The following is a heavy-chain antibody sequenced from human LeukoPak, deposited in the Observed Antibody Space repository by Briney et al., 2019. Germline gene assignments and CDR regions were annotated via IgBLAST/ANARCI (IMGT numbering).Heavy chain of an antibody. CDR2: IHYSGST. J-gene: IGHJ6*03. CDR3: AGTYTYYYYYYMDV. CDR1: GGSMSSYY. Sequence: SETLSLTCTVSGGSMSSYYWSWIRQSPGKGLEWIGYIHYSGSTNYNPSLKSRVTISVDTSKNQFSLKLSSVTAADTAVYYCAGTYTYYYYYYMDVWGKGTTVTISS. D-gene: IGHD2-2*02. V-gene: IGHV4-59*01.